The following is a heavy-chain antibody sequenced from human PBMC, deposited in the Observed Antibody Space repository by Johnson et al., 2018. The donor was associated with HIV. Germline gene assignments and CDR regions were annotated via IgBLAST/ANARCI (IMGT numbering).Heavy chain of an antibody. J-gene: IGHJ3*02. CDR3: GGDSSGRSLGAFDI. Sequence: VQLVESGGGLVQPGGSLRLSCAASGFTFSSYWMSWVRQAPGKGLEWVANIKQDGSEKYYVDSVKGRFTISRDNAKNSLYLQMNSLRAEDTAVYYCGGDSSGRSLGAFDIWGQGTMVTVSS. CDR1: GFTFSSYW. D-gene: IGHD6-25*01. V-gene: IGHV3-7*01. CDR2: IKQDGSEK.